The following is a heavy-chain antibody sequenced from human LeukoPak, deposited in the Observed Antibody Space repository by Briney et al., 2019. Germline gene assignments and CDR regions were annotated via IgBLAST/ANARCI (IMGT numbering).Heavy chain of an antibody. Sequence: GGSLRLSCAASGFTFSSYGIHWVRQAPGKGLEWVAFIRYDGSNKYYADSVKGRFTISRDNSKNTLYLQMNSLRAEDTAVYYCAKALTYYYYMDVWGKGITVTVSS. V-gene: IGHV3-30*02. CDR1: GFTFSSYG. CDR2: IRYDGSNK. J-gene: IGHJ6*03. CDR3: AKALTYYYYMDV.